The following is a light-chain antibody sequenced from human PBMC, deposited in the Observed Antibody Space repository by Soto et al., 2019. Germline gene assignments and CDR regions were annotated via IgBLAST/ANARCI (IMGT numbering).Light chain of an antibody. CDR1: NNDVGGYNY. CDR3: SSFETSNTRDV. CDR2: EVT. V-gene: IGLV2-14*01. Sequence: QSALTQSASVSGSPGQSITISCTGTNNDVGGYNYVSWYQQYPGKAPKLMIYEVTNRPSGVSDRFSGSKSGNTASLIISGLQAEDEADYFCSSFETSNTRDVFGTGTKVTVL. J-gene: IGLJ1*01.